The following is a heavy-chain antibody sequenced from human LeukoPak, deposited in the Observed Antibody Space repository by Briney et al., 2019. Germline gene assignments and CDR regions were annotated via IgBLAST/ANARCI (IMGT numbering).Heavy chain of an antibody. D-gene: IGHD4-23*01. V-gene: IGHV3-23*01. CDR3: ARRAYGGKAFDY. J-gene: IGHJ4*02. Sequence: PGGSLRLSCAASGFTFSTYALSWVRQAPGKGLEWVSAISGSGGSTYYVDSVKGRFTFSRDNSKNTLYLQMNSLRAEDTAVYYCARRAYGGKAFDYWGQGTLVTVSS. CDR1: GFTFSTYA. CDR2: ISGSGGST.